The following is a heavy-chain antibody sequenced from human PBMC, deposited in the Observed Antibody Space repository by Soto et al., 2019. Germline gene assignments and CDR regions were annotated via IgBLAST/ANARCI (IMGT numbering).Heavy chain of an antibody. CDR3: ARGYSGGWSRGGYFEL. CDR2: ISGSGGST. CDR1: GFTFSSYA. D-gene: IGHD6-13*01. J-gene: IGHJ4*02. V-gene: IGHV3-23*01. Sequence: LGGSLRLSCAASGFTFSSYAMSWVRQAPGKGLEWVSAISGSGGSTYYADSVKGRFTISRDNSKNTLYLQMNSLRAEDTAVYYCARGYSGGWSRGGYFELWGQGALVTVSS.